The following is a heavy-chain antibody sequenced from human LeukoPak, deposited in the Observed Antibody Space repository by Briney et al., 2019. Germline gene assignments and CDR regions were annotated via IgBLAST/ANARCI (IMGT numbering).Heavy chain of an antibody. CDR1: GFTVNNNY. CDR3: ARDPGIRNGMDV. D-gene: IGHD2/OR15-2a*01. CDR2: IYSGGTT. V-gene: IGHV3-53*01. J-gene: IGHJ6*02. Sequence: PGGSLRLSCAASGFTVNNNYMTWVRQAPGKGLEWVSVIYSGGTTYYADSVKGRFTISRDNSKNTLCLQMNSLRVDDTAVYYCARDPGIRNGMDVWGQGTTVTVSS.